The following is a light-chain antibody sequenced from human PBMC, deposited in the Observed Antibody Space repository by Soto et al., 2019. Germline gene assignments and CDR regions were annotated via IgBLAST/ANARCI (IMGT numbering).Light chain of an antibody. CDR1: QSVSSN. CDR2: GAS. Sequence: EIGVYQSPSTLSVSTGERATLSCRASQSVSSNLAWYQQKPGQAPRLLIYGASTRATGIPARFSGSGSGTEFTLTISSLQSEDFAVYYCQQYNNWPQTFAQGTKV. V-gene: IGKV3D-15*01. CDR3: QQYNNWPQT. J-gene: IGKJ1*01.